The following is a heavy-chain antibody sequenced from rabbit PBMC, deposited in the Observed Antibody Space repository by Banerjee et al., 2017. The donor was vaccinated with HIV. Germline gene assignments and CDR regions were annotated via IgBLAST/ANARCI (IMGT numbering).Heavy chain of an antibody. CDR2: IYISSGAT. D-gene: IGHD1-1*01. Sequence: QEQLVESGGGLVTLGGSLKLSCKASGIDFSAYYYMCWVRQAPGKGLEWITCIYISSGATYYASWAKGRFTISKTSSTTVTLQMTSLTAADTATYFCARDYASGSGYYWDLWGQGTLVTVS. CDR1: GIDFSAYYY. CDR3: ARDYASGSGYYWDL. J-gene: IGHJ6*01. V-gene: IGHV1S45*01.